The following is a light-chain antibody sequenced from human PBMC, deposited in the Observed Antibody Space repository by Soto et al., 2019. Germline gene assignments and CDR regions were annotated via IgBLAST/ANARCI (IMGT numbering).Light chain of an antibody. CDR3: GTWDSSLNAGV. CDR1: MSNIEYNF. V-gene: IGLV1-51*01. CDR2: GDN. Sequence: QSVLTQPASVSAAPGQQVTISCSGSMSNIEYNFVSWYQQFPGKGPKLLIYGDNKRPSGIPDRFSASKSGTSATLGVSGLQTGDEATYYCGTWDSSLNAGVFGGGTQLTVL. J-gene: IGLJ7*01.